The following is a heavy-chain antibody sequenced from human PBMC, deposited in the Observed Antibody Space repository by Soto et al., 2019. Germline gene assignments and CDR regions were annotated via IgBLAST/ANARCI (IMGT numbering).Heavy chain of an antibody. CDR2: INHSGST. D-gene: IGHD4-17*01. V-gene: IGHV4-34*01. CDR1: GGSISTYNY. Sequence: PSETLSLTCTVSGGSISTYNYWGWIRQPPGKGLEWIGEINHSGSTNYNPSLKSRVTISVDTSKNQFSLKLSSVTAADTAVYYCARFPDNTVTTGPFDYWGQGTLVTVSS. J-gene: IGHJ4*02. CDR3: ARFPDNTVTTGPFDY.